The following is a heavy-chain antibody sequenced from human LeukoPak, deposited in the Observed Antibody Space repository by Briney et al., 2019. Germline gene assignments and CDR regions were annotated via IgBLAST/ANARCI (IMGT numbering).Heavy chain of an antibody. CDR2: ISAYNGNT. J-gene: IGHJ1*01. V-gene: IGHV1-18*01. D-gene: IGHD3-22*01. CDR1: GYTLTELS. CDR3: ARGVGYYDSSAPKGAEYFQH. Sequence: GASVKVSCKVSGYTLTELSMHWVRQAPGQGLEWMGWISAYNGNTNYAQKLQGRVTMTTDTSTSTAYMELRSLRSDDTAVYYCARGVGYYDSSAPKGAEYFQHWGQGTLVTVSS.